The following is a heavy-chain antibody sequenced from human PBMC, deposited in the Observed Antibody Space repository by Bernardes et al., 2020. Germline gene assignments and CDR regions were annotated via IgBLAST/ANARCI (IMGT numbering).Heavy chain of an antibody. CDR3: ARMAYYYDSSGYYSMYYFDY. D-gene: IGHD3-22*01. V-gene: IGHV3-53*01. CDR1: GFTVSSNY. CDR2: IYSGGST. Sequence: GGSLRLSCAASGFTVSSNYMSWVRKGPGKGLEWVSVIYSGGSTYYADSVKGRFTISRDNSKNTLYLQMNSLRAEDTAVYYCARMAYYYDSSGYYSMYYFDYWGQGTLVTVSS. J-gene: IGHJ4*02.